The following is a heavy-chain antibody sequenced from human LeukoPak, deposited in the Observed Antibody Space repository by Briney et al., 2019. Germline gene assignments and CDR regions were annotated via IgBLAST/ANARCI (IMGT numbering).Heavy chain of an antibody. J-gene: IGHJ6*03. V-gene: IGHV1-8*01. CDR1: GYTFTSYD. CDR2: MNPNNGHT. Sequence: ASVKVSCKTSGYTFTSYDINWVRQAPGQGLEWLGWMNPNNGHTGYAQTFQGRVTMTRDTSISTAYMELRSLRSEDTAVYYCARIGRSESYVAARPPYYYYYMDVWGKGTTVTVSS. D-gene: IGHD6-6*01. CDR3: ARIGRSESYVAARPPYYYYYMDV.